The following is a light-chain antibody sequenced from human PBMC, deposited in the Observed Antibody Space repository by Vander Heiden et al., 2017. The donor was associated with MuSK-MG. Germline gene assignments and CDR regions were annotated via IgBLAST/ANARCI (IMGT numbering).Light chain of an antibody. J-gene: IGKJ2*01. CDR3: QQVGSSPYT. V-gene: IGKV3-20*01. CDR2: GAS. CDR1: QSVSSSY. Sequence: EIVLTQSPGTLSLSPGERATLSCRASQSVSSSYLAWYQQKPGQAPRLLIYGASSRATDIPDRFSGSGSGTDFTLTISRLEPEDFAEYYCQQVGSSPYTFGQGTKMEIK.